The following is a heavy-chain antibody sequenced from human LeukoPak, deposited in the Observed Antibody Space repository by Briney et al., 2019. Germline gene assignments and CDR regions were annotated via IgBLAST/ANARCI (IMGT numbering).Heavy chain of an antibody. CDR1: GYTFTGYY. D-gene: IGHD2-2*02. J-gene: IGHJ4*02. CDR3: ARGRGYCSSTSCYKIRSYHFDY. V-gene: IGHV1-2*02. Sequence: ASVKVSCKASGYTFTGYYMHWVRQAPGQGLEWMGWINPNSGGTNYAQKFQGRVTMTRDTSISTAYMELSRLRSDDTAVYYCARGRGYCSSTSCYKIRSYHFDYWGQGTLVTLSS. CDR2: INPNSGGT.